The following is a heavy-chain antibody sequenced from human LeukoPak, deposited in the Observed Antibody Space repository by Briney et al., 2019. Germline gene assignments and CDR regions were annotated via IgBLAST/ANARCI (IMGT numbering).Heavy chain of an antibody. CDR1: GFTFSCCA. CDR2: ISTTGGGT. J-gene: IGHJ4*02. Sequence: GGSLRLSCAASGFTFSCCAMSWVRQAPGKGLEWVSSISTTGGGTYYADSVKGRFTISRDNSKNTLYLHMNSLRAKDAAIYYCAKTVFETSGFYPNFDYWGQGTLVTASS. D-gene: IGHD3-22*01. CDR3: AKTVFETSGFYPNFDY. V-gene: IGHV3-23*01.